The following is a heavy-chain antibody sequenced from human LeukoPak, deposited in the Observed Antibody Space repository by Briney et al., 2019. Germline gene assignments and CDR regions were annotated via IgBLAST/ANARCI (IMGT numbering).Heavy chain of an antibody. J-gene: IGHJ4*02. Sequence: PSETLSLTCTVSGGSISSGGYYCSWIRQHPGKGLEWIGYIYYSGSTYYNPSLKSRVTISVDTSKNHFSLNLSSVTAADTAVYYCARSQDIIAVPAALPVRWGQGTLVTVSS. CDR3: ARSQDIIAVPAALPVR. CDR2: IYYSGST. CDR1: GGSISSGGYY. V-gene: IGHV4-31*03. D-gene: IGHD2-2*01.